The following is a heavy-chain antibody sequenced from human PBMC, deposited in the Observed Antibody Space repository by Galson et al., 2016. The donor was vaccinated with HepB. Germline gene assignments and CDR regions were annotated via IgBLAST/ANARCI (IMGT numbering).Heavy chain of an antibody. CDR2: IWSDGSNK. D-gene: IGHD6-19*01. CDR3: AREGHYSAWFVIDY. V-gene: IGHV3-33*01. Sequence: SLRLSCAASGFAFSSHGLYWVRQAPGKGLEWVSVIWSDGSNKYYADSVKGRFTISRDNSKNTLYLQMNSLRAEDTAVYYCAREGHYSAWFVIDYWGQGTLFTVSS. J-gene: IGHJ4*02. CDR1: GFAFSSHG.